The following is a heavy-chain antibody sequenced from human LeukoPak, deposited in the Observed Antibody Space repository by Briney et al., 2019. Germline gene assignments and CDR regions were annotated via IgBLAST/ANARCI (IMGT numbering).Heavy chain of an antibody. CDR1: GFTFSSYA. CDR3: AREVIVVVPAAMGTHFDY. CDR2: ISYDGSNI. D-gene: IGHD2-2*01. J-gene: IGHJ4*02. Sequence: GGSLRLSCAASGFTFSSYAMHWVRQAPGKGLEWVAVISYDGSNIYYADSVKGLFTISRDNSKNTLYLQMNSMRAEDTAVYYCAREVIVVVPAAMGTHFDYWGQGTLVTVSS. V-gene: IGHV3-30*01.